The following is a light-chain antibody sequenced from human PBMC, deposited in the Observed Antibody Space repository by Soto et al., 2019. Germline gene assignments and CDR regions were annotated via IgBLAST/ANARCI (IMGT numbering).Light chain of an antibody. CDR2: EAS. CDR1: QSLSGR. Sequence: DIQMTQSPSTLSASVGDRVTITCRASQSLSGRLAWYHQRPGKAPKLLIYEASSLESGVPSRFSGSGSGTEFTLTIRSLQPDDFATYYCQQYNTYSQMWTFGQGTKVEI. CDR3: QQYNTYSQMWT. V-gene: IGKV1-5*03. J-gene: IGKJ1*01.